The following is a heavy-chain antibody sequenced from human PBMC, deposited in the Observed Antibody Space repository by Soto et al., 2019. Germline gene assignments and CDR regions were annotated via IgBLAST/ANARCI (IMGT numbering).Heavy chain of an antibody. V-gene: IGHV1-18*01. D-gene: IGHD6-19*01. CDR3: ARGDEVLSIAVAGSFDY. Sequence: QVQLVQSGAEVKKHGASVKVTCKASGYTFTSYGISWVRQAPGQGLEWMGWISAYNGNTNYAQKRQGRVTMTIDTTTSTAYMELRSLRSDDTAVYYCARGDEVLSIAVAGSFDYWGQGTLVTVSS. CDR1: GYTFTSYG. J-gene: IGHJ4*02. CDR2: ISAYNGNT.